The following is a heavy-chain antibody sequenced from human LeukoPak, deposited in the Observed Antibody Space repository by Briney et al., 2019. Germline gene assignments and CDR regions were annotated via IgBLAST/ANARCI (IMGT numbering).Heavy chain of an antibody. J-gene: IGHJ4*02. D-gene: IGHD2-2*01. Sequence: EASVKVSCKASGYTFTDYYMHWVRQAPGQGFEWMGWINPNDGDTKYAQKFQGRVTMTRDTSISTAHMEVSRLRSDDTAVYYCARANFLYCSSTTCLFDYWGQGTLVTVSS. CDR3: ARANFLYCSSTTCLFDY. CDR2: INPNDGDT. CDR1: GYTFTDYY. V-gene: IGHV1-2*02.